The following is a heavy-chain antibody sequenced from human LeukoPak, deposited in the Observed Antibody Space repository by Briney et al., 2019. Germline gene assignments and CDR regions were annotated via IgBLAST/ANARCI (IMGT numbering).Heavy chain of an antibody. CDR1: GFTFSSNA. Sequence: GGSLRLSCAASGFTFSSNAMHWVRQAPGKGLEWVAVITYDGSNKYYADSVKGRFTISRDNSKNTLYLQMNSLRAEDTAVYYCARNDDCSSTSCYNYWGQGTLVTVSS. CDR3: ARNDDCSSTSCYNY. D-gene: IGHD2-2*02. CDR2: ITYDGSNK. V-gene: IGHV3-30-3*01. J-gene: IGHJ4*02.